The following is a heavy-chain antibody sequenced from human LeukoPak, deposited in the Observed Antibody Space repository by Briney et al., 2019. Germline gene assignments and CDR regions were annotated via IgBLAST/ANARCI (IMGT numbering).Heavy chain of an antibody. Sequence: GGSLRLSCAASGFTFSSYGMHWVRQAPGKGLEWVAVIWYDGSNKYYADSVKGRFTISRDNAKNSLYLQMNSLRAEDTAVYYCAVTYYDFWSGYHWGQGTLVTVSS. CDR1: GFTFSSYG. V-gene: IGHV3-33*03. CDR2: IWYDGSNK. D-gene: IGHD3-3*01. J-gene: IGHJ5*02. CDR3: AVTYYDFWSGYH.